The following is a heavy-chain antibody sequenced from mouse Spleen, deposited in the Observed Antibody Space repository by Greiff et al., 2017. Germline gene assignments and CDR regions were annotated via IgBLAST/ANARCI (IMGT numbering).Heavy chain of an antibody. CDR2: INPNNGGT. J-gene: IGHJ2*01. CDR3: ARGTHYSYFDY. D-gene: IGHD1-1*01. Sequence: EVQLQQSGPELVKPGASVKISCKASGYTFTDYYMNWVKQSHGKSLEWIGDINPNNGGTSYNQKFKGKATLTVDKSSSTAYMELRSLTSEDSAVYYCARGTHYSYFDYWGQGTTLTVSS. V-gene: IGHV1-26*01. CDR1: GYTFTDYY.